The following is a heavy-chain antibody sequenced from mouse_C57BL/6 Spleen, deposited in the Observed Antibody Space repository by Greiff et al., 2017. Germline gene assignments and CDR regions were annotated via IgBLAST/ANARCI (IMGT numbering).Heavy chain of an antibody. D-gene: IGHD3-2*02. V-gene: IGHV5-12*01. J-gene: IGHJ2*01. CDR1: GFTFSDYY. CDR2: ISNGGGST. Sequence: EVKLVESGGGLVQPGGSLKLSCAASGFTFSDYYMYWVRQTPEKRLEWVAYISNGGGSTYYPDTVKGRFTISRDNAKNTLYLQMSRLKSEDTAMYYCARGAQVYYFDYWGQGTTLTVSS. CDR3: ARGAQVYYFDY.